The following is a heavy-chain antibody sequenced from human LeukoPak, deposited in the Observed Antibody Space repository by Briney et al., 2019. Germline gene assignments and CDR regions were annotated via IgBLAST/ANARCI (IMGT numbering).Heavy chain of an antibody. CDR3: ASVAASGHFFEL. CDR1: GFTFTSYA. J-gene: IGHJ1*01. CDR2: ITGNGGST. Sequence: PGGSLRPSSAAAGFTFTSYATSWVRQAPGKGLEWVSAITGNGGSTYYADSVKGRFTISRDNSKNTLYLRMNSLRVEDTAVYYCASVAASGHFFELWGQGTLVTVS. D-gene: IGHD2-15*01. V-gene: IGHV3-23*01.